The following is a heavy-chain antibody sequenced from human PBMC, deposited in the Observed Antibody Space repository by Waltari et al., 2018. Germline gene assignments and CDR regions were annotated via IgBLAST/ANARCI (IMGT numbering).Heavy chain of an antibody. J-gene: IGHJ4*02. V-gene: IGHV3-33*01. D-gene: IGHD3-22*01. CDR3: ARDNYYDSSGYRQMYYFDY. CDR2: IWFDGSNE. CDR1: GFTFSTYG. Sequence: QVHLVESGGGVVQPGRSLRLSCVASGFTFSTYGMHWVRQAPGKGLEWLAVIWFDGSNENYGDSVKGRFTISRDNSKHTLYLQMNSLRVEDTAVYYCARDNYYDSSGYRQMYYFDYWGQGTLVTVSS.